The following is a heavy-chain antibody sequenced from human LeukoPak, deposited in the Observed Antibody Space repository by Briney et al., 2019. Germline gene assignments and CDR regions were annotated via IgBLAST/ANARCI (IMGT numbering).Heavy chain of an antibody. CDR2: ISSSSSTI. J-gene: IGHJ4*02. D-gene: IGHD3-22*01. V-gene: IGHV3-48*02. CDR1: GFTFRSYS. CDR3: VKHQSGYYDY. Sequence: PGGSLRLSCAASGFTFRSYSMNWARQAPGKGLEWLSYISSSSSTIYYADSVKGRFTISRDNAKNSLYLQMNSLRDEDTAVYYCVKHQSGYYDYWGQGTLVTVSS.